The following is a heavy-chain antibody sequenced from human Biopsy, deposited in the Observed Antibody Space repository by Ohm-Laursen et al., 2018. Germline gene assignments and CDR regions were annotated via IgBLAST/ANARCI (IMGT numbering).Heavy chain of an antibody. CDR2: INPRSGST. V-gene: IGHV1-46*01. CDR3: ARKLVVEHSFFYGMDV. J-gene: IGHJ6*02. Sequence: ASVKVSCKASGYNFPTHYMHWVRQAPGQGLEWMAMINPRSGSTFYAQKFQDRVTMTRDTSTSTVYMELSSLRSEDTAVYFCARKLVVEHSFFYGMDVWGQGTTVTVSS. D-gene: IGHD2-15*01. CDR1: GYNFPTHY.